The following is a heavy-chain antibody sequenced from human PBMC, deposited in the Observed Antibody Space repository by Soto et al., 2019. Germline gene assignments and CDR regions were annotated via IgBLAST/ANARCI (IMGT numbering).Heavy chain of an antibody. V-gene: IGHV4-34*01. CDR3: AREQRSATKTTYNWFDP. Sequence: LETLSLTCAVYGGSFSGYYWSWIRQPPGKGLEWIGEINHSGSTNYNPSLKSRVTISVDTSKNQFSLKLSSVTAADTAVYYCAREQRSATKTTYNWFDPWGQGTLVTVSS. D-gene: IGHD1-26*01. CDR2: INHSGST. J-gene: IGHJ5*02. CDR1: GGSFSGYY.